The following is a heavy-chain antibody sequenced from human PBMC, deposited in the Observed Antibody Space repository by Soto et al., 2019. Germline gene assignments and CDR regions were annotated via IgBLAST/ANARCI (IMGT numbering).Heavy chain of an antibody. CDR3: ARASVGPPGGGSWIMPFDY. V-gene: IGHV4-4*07. Sequence: RSWTLSLSSAVSGGAVLISECVFVRQPASKGLEWIGRIYTGGSTNYNPSLKSRVTMSTDTSKNQFSLRLTSVTAADTAVYYCARASVGPPGGGSWIMPFDYWGQGALVTVSS. CDR2: IYTGGST. J-gene: IGHJ4*02. CDR1: GGAVLISE. D-gene: IGHD2-15*01.